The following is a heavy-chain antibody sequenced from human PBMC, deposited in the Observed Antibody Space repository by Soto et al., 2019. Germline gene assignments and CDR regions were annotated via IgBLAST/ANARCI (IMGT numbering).Heavy chain of an antibody. Sequence: PWGSLTLSCAASGFSFSSYLMSWVRQAPGKGLEWVANIKQDGSEKYYVDSVKGRFTISRDNAKNSLYLQMNSLRAEDTAVYYCARAPGYSSSWTQYLQHWGQGTLVTVSS. D-gene: IGHD6-13*01. V-gene: IGHV3-7*01. CDR1: GFSFSSYL. J-gene: IGHJ1*01. CDR2: IKQDGSEK. CDR3: ARAPGYSSSWTQYLQH.